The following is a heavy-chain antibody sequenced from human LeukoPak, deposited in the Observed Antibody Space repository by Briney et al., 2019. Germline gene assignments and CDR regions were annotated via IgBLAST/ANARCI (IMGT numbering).Heavy chain of an antibody. CDR1: GGSISGHY. D-gene: IGHD1-26*01. CDR3: ARQTPYSGNHYFDY. V-gene: IGHV4-4*09. CDR2: IDPTGLT. J-gene: IGHJ4*02. Sequence: SETLSLTCTVSGGSISGHYWSWIRQSPGKGLEWIGYIDPTGLTSYNPSLNSRVTISEDKSKNQFSLKVRSVTTADPAVYFCARQTPYSGNHYFDYWGQGTLVTVSS.